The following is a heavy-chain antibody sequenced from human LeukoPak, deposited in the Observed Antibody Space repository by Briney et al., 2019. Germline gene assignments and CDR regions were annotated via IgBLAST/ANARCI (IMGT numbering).Heavy chain of an antibody. D-gene: IGHD2-2*01. CDR2: ISGSGGST. J-gene: IGHJ6*02. V-gene: IGHV3-23*01. CDR1: GFTFSSYA. CDR3: AKVDGGDIVVVPAAIAYYYYGMDV. Sequence: PGGSLRLSCAASGFTFSSYAMSWVRQAPGKGLEWVSGISGSGGSTYYADSVKGRFTISRDNSKNTLYLQMNSLRAEDTAVYYCAKVDGGDIVVVPAAIAYYYYGMDVWGQGTTVTVSS.